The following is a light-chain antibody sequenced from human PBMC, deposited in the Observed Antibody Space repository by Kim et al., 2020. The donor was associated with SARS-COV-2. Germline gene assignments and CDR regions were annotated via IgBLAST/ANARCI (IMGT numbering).Light chain of an antibody. CDR2: DAS. Sequence: EIVLTQSPATLSLSLGERAILSCRASQSVTSYLAWYQQKPGQAPRLLIHDASNRATGIPARFRGSGSGTDFTLTISSLEPEDFAVYYCQQRSNWRPTFGGGTKVDIK. V-gene: IGKV3-11*01. CDR1: QSVTSY. J-gene: IGKJ4*02. CDR3: QQRSNWRPT.